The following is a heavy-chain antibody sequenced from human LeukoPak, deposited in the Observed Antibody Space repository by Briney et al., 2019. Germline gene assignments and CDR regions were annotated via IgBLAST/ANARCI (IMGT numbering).Heavy chain of an antibody. D-gene: IGHD3-10*01. CDR1: GFTFSSYW. V-gene: IGHV3-7*01. CDR3: ARDSPRGLHYYYGMDV. J-gene: IGHJ6*02. CDR2: IKQDGSEK. Sequence: TGGSLRLSCAASGFTFSSYWMSWVRQAPGKGLEWVANIKQDGSEKYYVDSVKGRFTISKDNAKNSLYLQMNSLRAEDTAVYYCARDSPRGLHYYYGMDVWGQGTTVTVSS.